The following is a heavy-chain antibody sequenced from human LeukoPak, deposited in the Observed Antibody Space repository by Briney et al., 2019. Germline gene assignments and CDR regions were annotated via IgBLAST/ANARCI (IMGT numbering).Heavy chain of an antibody. CDR3: ARTMVRGENDY. J-gene: IGHJ4*02. CDR1: GYTFTGYY. V-gene: IGHV1-2*06. D-gene: IGHD3-10*01. CDR2: INPNSGGT. Sequence: ASVKVSCKASGYTFTGYYVHWVRQAPGQGLEWMGRINPNSGGTNYARKFQGRVTMTRDTSISTAYMELSRLRSDDTAVYYCARTMVRGENDYWGQGTLVTVSS.